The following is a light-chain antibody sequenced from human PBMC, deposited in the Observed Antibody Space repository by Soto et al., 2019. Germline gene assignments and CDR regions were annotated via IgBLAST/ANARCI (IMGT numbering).Light chain of an antibody. J-gene: IGKJ1*01. Sequence: EIVMTQSPGTLSVSPGERATLSCRASQSLGSNLAWHQQKPGQAPRLLIYGASTRATGIPARFSGSGSGTEFTLTISSLQSEDFAVYYCQQYNNWRVTFGQGTKVDIK. V-gene: IGKV3-15*01. CDR1: QSLGSN. CDR3: QQYNNWRVT. CDR2: GAS.